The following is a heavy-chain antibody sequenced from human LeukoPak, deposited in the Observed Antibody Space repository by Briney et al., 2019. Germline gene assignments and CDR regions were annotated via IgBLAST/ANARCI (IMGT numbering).Heavy chain of an antibody. Sequence: GGSLRLSCAGSGFTFSSYEMSWVRQAPGKGLEWVSAISRSAVSIYYADSVKGRFTISRDNAKNALYLQMNSLRAEDTAVYYCARVGAFSSSWLLYWGQGTLVTVSS. CDR2: ISRSAVSI. V-gene: IGHV3-48*03. J-gene: IGHJ4*02. CDR3: ARVGAFSSSWLLY. CDR1: GFTFSSYE. D-gene: IGHD6-13*01.